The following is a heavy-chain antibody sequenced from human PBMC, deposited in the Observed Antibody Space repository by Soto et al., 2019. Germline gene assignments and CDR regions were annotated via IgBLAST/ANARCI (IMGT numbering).Heavy chain of an antibody. J-gene: IGHJ4*02. V-gene: IGHV3-23*01. Sequence: GGSLRLSCAASGFTFSSYAMSWVRQAPGKGLEWVSAISGSGGSTYYADSVKGRFIISRDNSKNTLYLQMNSLRAEDTAVYYCAKLGGYSGYDYVDYWGQGTLVTVSS. CDR3: AKLGGYSGYDYVDY. CDR2: ISGSGGST. CDR1: GFTFSSYA. D-gene: IGHD5-12*01.